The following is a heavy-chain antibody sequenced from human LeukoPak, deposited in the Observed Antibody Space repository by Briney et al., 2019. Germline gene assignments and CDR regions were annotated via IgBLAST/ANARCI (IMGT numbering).Heavy chain of an antibody. J-gene: IGHJ3*02. CDR2: VYYSATT. Sequence: SETLSLTCTVSGTSISTNYGSWIRQPPGKGLEWIGYVYYSATTNYNPSLKSRVTISVDTSKNQFSLKLSSVTAADTAVYYCAREKFPMVRTIAFDIWGQGTMVTVSS. D-gene: IGHD3-10*01. CDR3: AREKFPMVRTIAFDI. V-gene: IGHV4-59*12. CDR1: GTSISTNY.